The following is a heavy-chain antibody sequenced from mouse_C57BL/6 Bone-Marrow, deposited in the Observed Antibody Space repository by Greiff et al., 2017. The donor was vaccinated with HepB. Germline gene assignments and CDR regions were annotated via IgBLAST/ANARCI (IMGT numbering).Heavy chain of an antibody. CDR1: GFTFSSYG. CDR2: ISSGGSYT. D-gene: IGHD1-1*01. J-gene: IGHJ4*01. V-gene: IGHV5-6*01. CDR3: ARHTTVVPYYYAMDY. Sequence: EVMLVESGGDLAKPGGSLKLSCAASGFTFSSYGMSWVRQTPDKRLEWVATISSGGSYTYYPDSVKGRFTISRDNAKNTLYLQMSSLKSEDTAMYYCARHTTVVPYYYAMDYWGQGTSVTVSS.